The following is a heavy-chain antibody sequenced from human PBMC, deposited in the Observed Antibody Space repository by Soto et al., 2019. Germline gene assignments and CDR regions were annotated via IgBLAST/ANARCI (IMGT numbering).Heavy chain of an antibody. CDR2: IYYSGST. D-gene: IGHD4-4*01. Sequence: TVSGGNIGNIGCRWSCIRKPPGKGLEWIGSIYYSGSTYYNPSLKSRVTISVDTSKNQFSLKLSSVTAADTAVYYCGLNTVTSYYYYTDVLGKGNTVIV. V-gene: IGHV4-39*01. J-gene: IGHJ6*03. CDR3: GLNTVTSYYYYTDV. CDR1: GGNIGNIGCR.